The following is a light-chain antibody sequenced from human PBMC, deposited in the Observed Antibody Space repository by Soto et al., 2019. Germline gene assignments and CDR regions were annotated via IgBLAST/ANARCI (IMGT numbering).Light chain of an antibody. CDR2: AAS. V-gene: IGKV1-27*01. CDR1: QDIGNF. Sequence: DIQMTQSPSSLSAFVGDRVTITCRASQDIGNFLAWYQQKPGKVPKLLIYAASTLQSEVPSRFGGSGSGTDFTLTISSLQPEDVATYYCQKCKVAPFTFGGGTKVEIK. J-gene: IGKJ4*01. CDR3: QKCKVAPFT.